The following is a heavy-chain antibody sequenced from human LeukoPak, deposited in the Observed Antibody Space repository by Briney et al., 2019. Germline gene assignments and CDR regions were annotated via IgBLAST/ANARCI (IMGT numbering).Heavy chain of an antibody. Sequence: GGSLRLSCAASGLTFLTYGMHWGGHAPSKGLDWVAFIRYDGSNKYYADSVKGRFTISRDNSKNTLYLQMNSLRAEDTAVYYCAGRGIAVAGNRFDYWGQGTLVTVSS. CDR2: IRYDGSNK. CDR1: GLTFLTYG. CDR3: AGRGIAVAGNRFDY. J-gene: IGHJ4*02. D-gene: IGHD6-19*01. V-gene: IGHV3-30*02.